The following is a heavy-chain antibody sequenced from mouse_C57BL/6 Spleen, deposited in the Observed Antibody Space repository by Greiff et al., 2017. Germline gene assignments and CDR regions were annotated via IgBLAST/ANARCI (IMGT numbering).Heavy chain of an antibody. CDR2: INPNNGGT. Sequence: VHVKQSGPELVKPGASVKIPCKASGYTFTDYNMDWVKQSHGKSLEWIGDINPNNGGTIYNQKFKGKATLTVDKSSSTAYMELRSLTSEDTAVYYCARSLNAMDYWGQGTSVTVSS. V-gene: IGHV1-18*01. CDR3: ARSLNAMDY. CDR1: GYTFTDYN. J-gene: IGHJ4*01.